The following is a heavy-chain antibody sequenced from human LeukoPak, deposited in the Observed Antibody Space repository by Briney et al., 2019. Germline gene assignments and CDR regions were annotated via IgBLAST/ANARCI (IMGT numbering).Heavy chain of an antibody. V-gene: IGHV3-23*01. J-gene: IGHJ4*02. CDR2: ISGSGGTS. D-gene: IGHD3-22*01. CDR3: AKSSYYDSSGYRNFDY. Sequence: GGSLRLSCAASGFIFSRYGMSWVRQAPGKGLEWVSAISGSGGTSYYADSVKGRFTISRDNSKNTLYLQMNSLRAEDTAVYYCAKSSYYDSSGYRNFDYWGQGTLVTVSS. CDR1: GFIFSRYG.